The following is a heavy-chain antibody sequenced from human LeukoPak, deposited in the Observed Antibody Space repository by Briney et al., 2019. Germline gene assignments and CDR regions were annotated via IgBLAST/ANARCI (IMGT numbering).Heavy chain of an antibody. CDR2: ISNYNGYT. CDR1: GYPFTNYG. Sequence: ASVKVSCKASGYPFTNYGISWVRQVPGQGLEWMGWISNYNGYTKYADKFQGRVTMTTDTSTTTAHMELRSLRSGDTAVYYCARDLGAAGWTSSGWFRTPDYWGQGTLATVSS. CDR3: ARDLGAAGWTSSGWFRTPDY. J-gene: IGHJ4*02. V-gene: IGHV1-18*01. D-gene: IGHD6-19*01.